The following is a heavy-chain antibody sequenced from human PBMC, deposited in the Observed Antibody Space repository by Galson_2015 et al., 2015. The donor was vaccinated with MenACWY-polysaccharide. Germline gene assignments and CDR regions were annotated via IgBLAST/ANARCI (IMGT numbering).Heavy chain of an antibody. CDR1: GFTFRNYA. D-gene: IGHD5-24*01. CDR2: IDGGAT. Sequence: SLRLSCGGSGFTFRNYAVAWVHQAPGKGLEWVSAIDGGATYYADSVKGRFTISRDNSKNTLYLQMNSLRAEDTAVYYCARGRLVRGGYKDWGQGTLVTVSS. CDR3: ARGRLVRGGYKD. J-gene: IGHJ4*02. V-gene: IGHV3-23*01.